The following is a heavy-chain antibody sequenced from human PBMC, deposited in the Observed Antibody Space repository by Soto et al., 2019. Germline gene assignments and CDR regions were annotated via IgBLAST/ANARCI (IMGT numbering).Heavy chain of an antibody. Sequence: SGTLSPTCGVPVDSIKSGGVYWSWIRQSPGKGLEWIGHIYYTGSTFVSPSLKGRLTISLDTSKNQFSLDLRSEDTAVYYCARAPILVGETTYENYFDYWGQGTLVTVSS. J-gene: IGHJ4*02. V-gene: IGHV4-31*11. CDR1: VDSIKSGGVY. CDR3: ARAPILVGETTYENYFDY. D-gene: IGHD2-21*01. CDR2: IYYTGST.